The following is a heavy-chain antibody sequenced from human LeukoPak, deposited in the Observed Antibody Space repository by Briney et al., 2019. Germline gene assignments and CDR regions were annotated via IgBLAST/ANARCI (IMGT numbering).Heavy chain of an antibody. CDR3: ARGLYRTSITCVPPMDV. J-gene: IGHJ6*03. Sequence: SGGSLRLSCAASGFTFSSYSINRVRQAPGKGLEWVSSIRSSSSYTYYACSVKGRFTISRDNAKSSLYLQMNSLRAEDTAVYYCARGLYRTSITCVPPMDVWGKGTTVTVSS. D-gene: IGHD3-16*01. CDR2: IRSSSSYT. CDR1: GFTFSSYS. V-gene: IGHV3-21*01.